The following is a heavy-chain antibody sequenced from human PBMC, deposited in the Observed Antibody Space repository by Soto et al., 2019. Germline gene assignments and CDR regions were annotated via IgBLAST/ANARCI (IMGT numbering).Heavy chain of an antibody. V-gene: IGHV3-48*04. Sequence: GGSLRLSCAASGFTFSSDWMHWVRQAPGKGLVWVSYISSSSSTIYYADSAKGRFTISRDNAKNSLYLQMNSLRAEDTAVYYCARDYSSYGPFDYWGQGTLVTVSS. CDR3: ARDYSSYGPFDY. D-gene: IGHD5-18*01. CDR1: GFTFSSDW. CDR2: ISSSSSTI. J-gene: IGHJ4*02.